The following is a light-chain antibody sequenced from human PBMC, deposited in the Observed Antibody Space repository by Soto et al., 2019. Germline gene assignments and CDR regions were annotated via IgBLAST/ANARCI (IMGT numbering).Light chain of an antibody. J-gene: IGKJ5*01. V-gene: IGKV1D-13*01. Sequence: AIQLTQSPSSLSASVGDRVTITCRASQGISSALAWYQQKPGKAPKLLIYDASSLESGVPSRFSGSGSGTDFTLTISSLQPEDVATYYCQHFNNYPITFGQGTRLEIK. CDR1: QGISSA. CDR2: DAS. CDR3: QHFNNYPIT.